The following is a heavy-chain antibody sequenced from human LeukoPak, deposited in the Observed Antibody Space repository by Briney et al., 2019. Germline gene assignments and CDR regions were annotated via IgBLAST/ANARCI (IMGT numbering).Heavy chain of an antibody. CDR1: EYRFTGYY. D-gene: IGHD2-8*02. Sequence: ASVKVSCKTSEYRFTGYYIHWVRQAPGQGLEWMGRINPNRGDTDYAQKFQGRGTMTRDQSINTAFMELSGLRFDDPAGHSCAIWSYCTGDNCYDWGLGTLVTVSS. J-gene: IGHJ4*02. CDR3: AIWSYCTGDNCYD. CDR2: INPNRGDT. V-gene: IGHV1-2*06.